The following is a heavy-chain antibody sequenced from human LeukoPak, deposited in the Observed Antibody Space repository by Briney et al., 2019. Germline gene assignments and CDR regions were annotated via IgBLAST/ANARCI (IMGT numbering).Heavy chain of an antibody. V-gene: IGHV4-34*01. J-gene: IGHJ3*02. Sequence: SETLSLTCAVYGGSFSGYYWSWIRQPLGKGLEWIGEINHSGSTNYNPSLKIRVTISVDTSKNQFSLKLSAVTAADTAVYYCARLRSSGVRRPAFDIWRQGTMVTVSS. D-gene: IGHD6-6*01. CDR3: ARLRSSGVRRPAFDI. CDR2: INHSGST. CDR1: GGSFSGYY.